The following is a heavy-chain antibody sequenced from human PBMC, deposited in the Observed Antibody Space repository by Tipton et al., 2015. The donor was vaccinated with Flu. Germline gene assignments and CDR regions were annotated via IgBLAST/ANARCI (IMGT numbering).Heavy chain of an antibody. Sequence: SLRLSCAASGFTFSGSAMHWIRQASGKGLEWVGRIRSQANSYATAYAASVKGRFTISRDDSKNTAYLQMNSLKTEDTAVYYCIRHEGAQHYWGQGTLVSGSS. CDR1: GFTFSGSA. CDR2: IRSQANSYAT. V-gene: IGHV3-73*01. CDR3: IRHEGAQHY. D-gene: IGHD1-26*01. J-gene: IGHJ4*02.